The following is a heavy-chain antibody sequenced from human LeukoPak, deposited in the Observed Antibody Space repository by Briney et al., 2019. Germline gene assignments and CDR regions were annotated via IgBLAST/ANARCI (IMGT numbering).Heavy chain of an antibody. V-gene: IGHV4-61*08. D-gene: IGHD5-12*01. CDR2: IYYSGST. CDR1: GDPISGYSDY. Sequence: ASETLSLTCTVSGDPISGYSDYKWTWIRQPPGKGLEWIGYIYYSGSTNYNPSLKSRVTISVGTSKNQFSLKLTSVTAADTAVYYCAREYSGFDFWGQGTLVTASS. CDR3: AREYSGFDF. J-gene: IGHJ4*02.